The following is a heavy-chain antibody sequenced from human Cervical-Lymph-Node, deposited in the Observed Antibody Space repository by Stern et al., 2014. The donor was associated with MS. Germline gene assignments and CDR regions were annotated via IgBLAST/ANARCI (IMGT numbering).Heavy chain of an antibody. CDR2: IFPGDSDP. Sequence: EMQLVESGAQVKKPGESLKISCKGSGYNFNSYWIAWVRQMPGKGLEWMGIIFPGDSDPRSSPSFQGQVTFAADKSISTAYVQWSSLKASDTAMYYCASLRSYGYSREALDIWGPGTMVIVSS. CDR1: GYNFNSYW. J-gene: IGHJ3*02. D-gene: IGHD5-18*01. CDR3: ASLRSYGYSREALDI. V-gene: IGHV5-51*03.